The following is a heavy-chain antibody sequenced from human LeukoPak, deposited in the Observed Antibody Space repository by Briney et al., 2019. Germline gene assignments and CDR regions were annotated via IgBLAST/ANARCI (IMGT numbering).Heavy chain of an antibody. V-gene: IGHV3-23*01. CDR2: ISGSGGST. Sequence: GGSLRLSCAASEFSVGSNYMTWVRQAPGKGLEWVSAISGSGGSTYYADSVKGRFTISRDNSKNTLFLQMNSLRAEDTAVYYCAKRRGLELLYYYYMDVWGQGTLVTVSS. D-gene: IGHD1-7*01. CDR1: EFSVGSNY. J-gene: IGHJ6*03. CDR3: AKRRGLELLYYYYMDV.